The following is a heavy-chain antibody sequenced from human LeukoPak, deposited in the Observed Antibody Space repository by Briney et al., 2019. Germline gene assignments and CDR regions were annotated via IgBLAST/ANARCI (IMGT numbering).Heavy chain of an antibody. CDR3: ASMFGGGIVWYFDL. D-gene: IGHD3-10*02. J-gene: IGHJ2*01. Sequence: SETLSLTCTVSGGSISSYYWSWIRQPPGKGLEWIGEIYHSGSTNYNPSLKSRVTISVDKSKNQFSLKLSSVTAADTAVYYCASMFGGGIVWYFDLWGRGTLVTVSS. V-gene: IGHV4-59*12. CDR1: GGSISSYY. CDR2: IYHSGST.